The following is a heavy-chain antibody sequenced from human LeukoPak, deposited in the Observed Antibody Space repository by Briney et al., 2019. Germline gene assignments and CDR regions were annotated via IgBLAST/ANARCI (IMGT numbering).Heavy chain of an antibody. CDR3: AKDLDCSSSSCGAFDM. CDR1: GFTFSHYN. V-gene: IGHV3-48*04. D-gene: IGHD2-2*01. J-gene: IGHJ3*02. Sequence: GGSLRLSCAASGFTFSHYNMNWVRWAPGKGLEWVAFISNSSKTIYYEDSVKGRFTISRDNAKNSLYLQMDSLRADDTAIYYCAKDLDCSSSSCGAFDMWGQGTMVTVSS. CDR2: ISNSSKTI.